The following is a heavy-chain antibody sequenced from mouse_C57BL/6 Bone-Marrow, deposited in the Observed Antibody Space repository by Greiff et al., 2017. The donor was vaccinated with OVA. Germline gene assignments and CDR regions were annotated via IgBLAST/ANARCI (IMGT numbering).Heavy chain of an antibody. Sequence: QVQLQQPGAELVKPGASVKISCKASGYAFSSYWMNWVKQRPGKGLEWIGQIYPGDGDTNYNGKFKGKATLTADKSSSTAYMQLSSLTSEDSAVYFCATLSTTVVEEGYWYFDVWGTGTTVTVSS. CDR2: IYPGDGDT. CDR3: ATLSTTVVEEGYWYFDV. D-gene: IGHD1-1*01. V-gene: IGHV1-80*01. J-gene: IGHJ1*03. CDR1: GYAFSSYW.